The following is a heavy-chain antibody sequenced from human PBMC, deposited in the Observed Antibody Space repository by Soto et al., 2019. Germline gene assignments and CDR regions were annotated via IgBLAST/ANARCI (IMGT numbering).Heavy chain of an antibody. CDR3: ARLFTPPLYYDILTGYPTHYFDY. D-gene: IGHD3-9*01. CDR2: IYYSGST. V-gene: IGHV4-39*01. J-gene: IGHJ4*02. Sequence: SETLSLTCTVSGGSISSSSYYWGRIRQPPGKGLEWIGSIYYSGSTYYNPSLKSRVTISVDTSKNQFSLKLSSVTAADTAVYYCARLFTPPLYYDILTGYPTHYFDYWGQGTLVTVSS. CDR1: GGSISSSSYY.